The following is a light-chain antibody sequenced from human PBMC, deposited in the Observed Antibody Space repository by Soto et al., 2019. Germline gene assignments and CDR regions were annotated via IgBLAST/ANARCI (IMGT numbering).Light chain of an antibody. CDR1: GSDVGGYNY. J-gene: IGLJ3*02. Sequence: QSALTQPASVSGSPGQSFTISCTGTGSDVGGYNYVSWYQQHPGQAPKLMIYEVGNRPSGVSDRFSASKSGNTASLTISGLQTEDEADYYCCSFTSINTWVFGGGTKLTVL. V-gene: IGLV2-14*01. CDR2: EVG. CDR3: CSFTSINTWV.